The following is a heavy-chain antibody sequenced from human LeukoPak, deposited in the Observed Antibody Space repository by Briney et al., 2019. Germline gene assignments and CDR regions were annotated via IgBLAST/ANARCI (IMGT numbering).Heavy chain of an antibody. V-gene: IGHV4-39*01. CDR1: GGSISSSSHY. CDR2: IYYSGST. CDR3: ARHIVVVTAFDY. Sequence: SETLSLTCTVSGGSISSSSHYWGWIRQPPGKGLEWIGSIYYSGSTYYNPTLKSRVTISVDTSKNQFSLKLSSVTAADTAVYYCARHIVVVTAFDYWGQGTVVTDSS. J-gene: IGHJ4*02. D-gene: IGHD2-21*02.